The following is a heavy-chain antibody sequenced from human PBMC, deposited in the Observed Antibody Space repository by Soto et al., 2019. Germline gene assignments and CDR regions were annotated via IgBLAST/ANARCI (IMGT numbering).Heavy chain of an antibody. CDR1: GFTFSSYA. Sequence: GGSLRLSCAASGFTFSSYAMSWVRQAPGKGLEWVSAISGSGGSTYYADSVKGRFTISRDNSKNTLYLQMNSLRAEDTAVYYCAKVGTLKRGYCSSTSCYSIDYWGQGTLVTVSS. J-gene: IGHJ4*02. CDR2: ISGSGGST. D-gene: IGHD2-2*01. CDR3: AKVGTLKRGYCSSTSCYSIDY. V-gene: IGHV3-23*01.